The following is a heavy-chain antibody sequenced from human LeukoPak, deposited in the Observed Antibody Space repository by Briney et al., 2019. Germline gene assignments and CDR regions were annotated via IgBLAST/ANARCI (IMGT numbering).Heavy chain of an antibody. J-gene: IGHJ6*02. CDR3: ARLGYCSSRSCYYGMDV. Sequence: GESLQISFKGSGYSFTTHWIGWGRPMPGKGLEWMAIIYPGDSDTRYSPSFQGQVTISVDKSISTAYLQWSSLKASDTAMYYCARLGYCSSRSCYYGMDVWGQGTTVTVSS. V-gene: IGHV5-51*01. CDR2: IYPGDSDT. CDR1: GYSFTTHW. D-gene: IGHD2-2*01.